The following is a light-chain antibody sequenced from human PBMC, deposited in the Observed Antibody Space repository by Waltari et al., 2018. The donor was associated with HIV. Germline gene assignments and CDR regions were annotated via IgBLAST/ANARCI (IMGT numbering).Light chain of an antibody. Sequence: EIVLTQSPGTLSMSPGERAILSCRASQSVSSSQIAWYQQKRGQAPRLLIYGGSSRATGIPDRFSGSGSGTHRTLTISRLEPEDFAVYYCHQYGNSPRTFGQGTKLEIK. CDR3: HQYGNSPRT. CDR2: GGS. CDR1: QSVSSSQ. J-gene: IGKJ2*01. V-gene: IGKV3-20*01.